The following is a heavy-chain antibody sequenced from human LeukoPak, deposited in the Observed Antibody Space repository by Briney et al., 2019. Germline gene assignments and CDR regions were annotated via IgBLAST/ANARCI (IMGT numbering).Heavy chain of an antibody. CDR3: AKNEKDGSGFYYFDS. D-gene: IGHD3-22*01. Sequence: PGGSLRLSCAASGFTFSGYGMHWVRQAPGKGLDWVAVIPDNGRSQYYADSVKGRFTISRDNSKNTLYLQMDSLRPEETAVCYCAKNEKDGSGFYYFDSWGQGTLVTVSS. CDR2: IPDNGRSQ. J-gene: IGHJ4*02. CDR1: GFTFSGYG. V-gene: IGHV3-30*18.